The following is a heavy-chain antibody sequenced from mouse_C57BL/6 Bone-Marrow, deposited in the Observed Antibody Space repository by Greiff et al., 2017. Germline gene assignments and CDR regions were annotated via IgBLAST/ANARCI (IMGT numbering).Heavy chain of an antibody. CDR3: ESPYVSKYWSFEV. CDR1: GYTFTSYW. J-gene: IGHJ1*03. V-gene: IGHV1-55*01. Sequence: QVQLQQPGAELVKPGASVKMSCKASGYTFTSYWMTWVKQRPGQGLEWIGEIYPGSGSTNYNEKFKSKATLTVDTSSSTAYMHLSSLTSEDSAVYYCESPYVSKYWSFEVGCTGTTVTVSA. CDR2: IYPGSGST. D-gene: IGHD1-1*01.